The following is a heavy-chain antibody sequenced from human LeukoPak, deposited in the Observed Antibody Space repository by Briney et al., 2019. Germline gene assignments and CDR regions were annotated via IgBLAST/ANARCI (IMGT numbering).Heavy chain of an antibody. J-gene: IGHJ4*02. CDR2: IWYDGSNK. Sequence: GGSLRLSCAASGFTLSSYSMNWVRQAPGKGLEWVALIWYDGSNKYYADSVRGRFTISRDNSKNTLYLQMNSLRAEDTALYYCAGGSGDYSPDYWGQGTLVTVSS. CDR1: GFTLSSYS. V-gene: IGHV3-33*08. CDR3: AGGSGDYSPDY. D-gene: IGHD4-17*01.